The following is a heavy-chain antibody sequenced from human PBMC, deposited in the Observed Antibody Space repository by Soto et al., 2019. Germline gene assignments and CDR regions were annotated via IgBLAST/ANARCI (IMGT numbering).Heavy chain of an antibody. V-gene: IGHV3-21*01. CDR3: ARGVGPTSYSFDS. D-gene: IGHD1-26*01. CDR2: ISGSGRSI. J-gene: IGHJ4*02. Sequence: GGSLRLSCATSGFTFTTYSMNWVRQVPGKGLEWVSSISGSGRSINYADSVKGRFTISRDNAKNSLYLQMNTLTAEDAAVYYCARGVGPTSYSFDSWGQAILLTLSS. CDR1: GFTFTTYS.